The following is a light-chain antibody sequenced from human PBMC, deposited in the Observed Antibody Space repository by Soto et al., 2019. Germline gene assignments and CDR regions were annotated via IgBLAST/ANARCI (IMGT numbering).Light chain of an antibody. J-gene: IGKJ1*01. CDR1: QSVSSSY. CDR2: GAS. V-gene: IGKV3-20*01. Sequence: EIVLTQSPGTLSLSPGERATLSCRASQSVSSSYLAWYQQKPGQAPRLLIYGASSRATGIPDRFSGSGSGTDFTLTISRRGPEDFAVYYCQQYGSSPLTFGQGTKVEIK. CDR3: QQYGSSPLT.